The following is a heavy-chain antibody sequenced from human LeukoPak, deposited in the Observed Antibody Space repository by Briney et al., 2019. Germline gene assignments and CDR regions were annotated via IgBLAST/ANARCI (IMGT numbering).Heavy chain of an antibody. D-gene: IGHD7-27*01. CDR2: INHNSGGT. CDR1: GFTFTAYH. V-gene: IGHV1-2*02. J-gene: IGHJ4*02. CDR3: ARGPHWDPHFDY. Sequence: ASVKVSCKASGFTFTAYHMHWVRQAPGQGLEWMGWINHNSGGTNYAQKFQGRVTMTRDTSISTAYMELSGLRSDDTAVYYCARGPHWDPHFDYWGQGTLVTVSS.